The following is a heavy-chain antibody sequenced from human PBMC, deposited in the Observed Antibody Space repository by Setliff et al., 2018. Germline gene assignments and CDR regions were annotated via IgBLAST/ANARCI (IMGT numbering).Heavy chain of an antibody. CDR2: ISTSSGTR. CDR1: GFSFSNYG. D-gene: IGHD3-22*01. V-gene: IGHV3-48*01. CDR3: AILALAGYDSSRYYYALEYYYYMDV. Sequence: PGGSLRLSCVVSGFSFSNYGMTWVRQAPGKGLEWISYISTSSGTRYYSDSVKGRFTISRDNANQSLYLQRNSLSAEDTAVYYCAILALAGYDSSRYYYALEYYYYMDVWGKGTTVTVSS. J-gene: IGHJ6*03.